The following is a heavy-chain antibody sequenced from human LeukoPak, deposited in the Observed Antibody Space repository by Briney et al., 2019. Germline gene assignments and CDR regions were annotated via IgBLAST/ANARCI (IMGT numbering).Heavy chain of an antibody. Sequence: ASVKVSCKASGYTFTVYYMHWVRQAPGQGREWMGWISPYSGGTNYAQKFQGRVTMTSDTSISTAYMELSRLISDDTAVYYCARLPYDGRGYSDYWGQGTLVTVSS. CDR2: ISPYSGGT. J-gene: IGHJ4*02. CDR3: ARLPYDGRGYSDY. D-gene: IGHD3-22*01. CDR1: GYTFTVYY. V-gene: IGHV1-2*02.